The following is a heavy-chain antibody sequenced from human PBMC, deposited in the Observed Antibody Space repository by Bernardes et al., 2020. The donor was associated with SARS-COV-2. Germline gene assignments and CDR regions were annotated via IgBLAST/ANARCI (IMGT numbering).Heavy chain of an antibody. CDR1: GYTFTSYG. J-gene: IGHJ5*02. V-gene: IGHV1-18*01. CDR2: ISAYNGNT. CDR3: ARGGLYDILTGYYANNWFDP. Sequence: SVKVSCKASGYTFTSYGISWVRQAPGQGLEWMGWISAYNGNTNYAQKLQGRVTMTTDTSTSTAYMELRSLRSDDTAVYYCARGGLYDILTGYYANNWFDPWGQGTLVTVSS. D-gene: IGHD3-9*01.